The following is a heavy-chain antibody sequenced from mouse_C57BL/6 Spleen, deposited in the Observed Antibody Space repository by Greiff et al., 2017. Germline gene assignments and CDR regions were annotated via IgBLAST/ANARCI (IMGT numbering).Heavy chain of an antibody. CDR3: ARHSLTGAWFAY. CDR2: ISSGGSYT. CDR1: GFTFSSYG. V-gene: IGHV5-6*01. Sequence: EVKVVESGGDLVKPGGSLKLSCAASGFTFSSYGMSWVRQTPDKRLEWVATISSGGSYTYYPDSVKGRFTISRDNAKNTLYLQMSSLKSGDTAMYYCARHSLTGAWFAYWGQGTLVTVSA. J-gene: IGHJ3*01. D-gene: IGHD4-1*01.